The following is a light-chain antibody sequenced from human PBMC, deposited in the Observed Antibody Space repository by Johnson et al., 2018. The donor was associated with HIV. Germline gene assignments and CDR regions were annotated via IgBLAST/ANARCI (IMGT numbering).Light chain of an antibody. CDR3: GTWDNSLSTGAV. Sequence: QSVLTQPPSVSAAPGQKVTISCSGSSSNIGNNFVSWYQQLPGTAPKLLIYDNNQRPSGIPDRFSGSKSGTSATLGIAGLQTGDEADYYCGTWDNSLSTGAVFGTGTKVTGL. CDR2: DNN. J-gene: IGLJ1*01. V-gene: IGLV1-51*01. CDR1: SSNIGNNF.